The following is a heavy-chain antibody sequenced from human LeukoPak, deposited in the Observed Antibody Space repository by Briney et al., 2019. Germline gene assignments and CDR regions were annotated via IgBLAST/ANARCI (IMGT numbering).Heavy chain of an antibody. D-gene: IGHD3-10*01. V-gene: IGHV4-59*01. CDR2: IYYSGST. J-gene: IGHJ4*02. CDR3: ASLYYYGSGSFLDY. Sequence: PSETLSLTCTVSGGSISSYYWSWIRQPPGKGLEWIGYIYYSGSTNYNPSLKSRVTISVDPSKNQFSLKLSSVTAADTAVYYCASLYYYGSGSFLDYWGQGTLVTVSS. CDR1: GGSISSYY.